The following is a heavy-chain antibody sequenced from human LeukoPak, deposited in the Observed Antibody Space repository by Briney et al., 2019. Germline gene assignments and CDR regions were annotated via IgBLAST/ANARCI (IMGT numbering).Heavy chain of an antibody. CDR2: LSGSGDFK. CDR3: AKMSGYRASYPPDY. J-gene: IGHJ4*02. Sequence: GGSLRLSCSASGFSFSSHAMTWVRQAPGKGLEWVSALSGSGDFKYYADSVKGRFTISRDNSKNTLYLQMNSLRAEDTAVYHCAKMSGYRASYPPDYWGQGALVTVSS. CDR1: GFSFSSHA. D-gene: IGHD1-26*01. V-gene: IGHV3-23*01.